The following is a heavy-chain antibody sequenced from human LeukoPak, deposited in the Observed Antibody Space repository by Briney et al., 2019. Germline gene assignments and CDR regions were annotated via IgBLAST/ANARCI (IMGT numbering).Heavy chain of an antibody. D-gene: IGHD2-2*01. CDR3: AKDQGSYCSSTSCYPDY. Sequence: GGSLRLSCAASGFTFSSYAMSWVRQAPGKGLEWVSAISGSGGSTYYADSVKGRFTISRDNSKNTLYLQMNSLRAEDTDVYYCAKDQGSYCSSTSCYPDYWGQGTLVTVSS. CDR2: ISGSGGST. CDR1: GFTFSSYA. V-gene: IGHV3-23*01. J-gene: IGHJ4*02.